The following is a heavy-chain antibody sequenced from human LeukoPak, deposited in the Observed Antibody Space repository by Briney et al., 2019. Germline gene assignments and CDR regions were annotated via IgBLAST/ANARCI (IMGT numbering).Heavy chain of an antibody. CDR1: GGSISSHY. CDR3: ARDTCTNGVCSLDY. J-gene: IGHJ4*02. Sequence: KPSETLSLTCTVSGGSISSHYWSWIRQPPGKGLEWIGYIYYSGSTNYNPSLESRVTISVDTSKNQFSLKLSSVTAADTAVYYCARDTCTNGVCSLDYWGQGTLVTVSS. V-gene: IGHV4-59*11. CDR2: IYYSGST. D-gene: IGHD2-8*01.